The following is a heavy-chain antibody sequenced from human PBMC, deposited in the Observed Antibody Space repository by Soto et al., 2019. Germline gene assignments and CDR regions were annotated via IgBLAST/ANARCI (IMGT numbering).Heavy chain of an antibody. V-gene: IGHV4-39*01. J-gene: IGHJ6*02. Sequence: SLTCSVSGYSVSSSDYYWAWIRQPPGKGLEWIGSMLYSGLTYYNPSLKSRVTLSVDTSKNQFSVRLNSLTASDTAVYYCAPLSVSLSGPYGIHVWGQGTTVTGSS. D-gene: IGHD2-15*01. CDR1: GYSVSSSDYY. CDR3: APLSVSLSGPYGIHV. CDR2: MLYSGLT.